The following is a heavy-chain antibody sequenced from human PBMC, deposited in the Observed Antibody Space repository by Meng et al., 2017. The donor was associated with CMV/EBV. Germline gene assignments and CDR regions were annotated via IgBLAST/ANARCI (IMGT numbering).Heavy chain of an antibody. D-gene: IGHD3-10*01. CDR2: IKQSGRT. Sequence: GACSVDDWSGSGQPRGKGLEGNVEIKQSGRTNEDPSLKSRGTISVDTAKNQFSLKLSSVTAADTAVYYCAAGDGSEIGDNWCDPWGQGTLVTVSS. J-gene: IGHJ5*02. V-gene: IGHV4-34*01. CDR1: GACSVDD. CDR3: AAGDGSEIGDNWCDP.